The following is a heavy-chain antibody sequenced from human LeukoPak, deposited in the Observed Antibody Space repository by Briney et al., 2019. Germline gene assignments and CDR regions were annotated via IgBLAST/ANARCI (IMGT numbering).Heavy chain of an antibody. CDR1: GGSVSRGSYY. CDR3: AREQLHGPRSTFDY. V-gene: IGHV4-61*01. Sequence: SETLSLTCTVSGGSVSRGSYYWSWLRQPPGKGLEWVGYIYYSGSTNYNPSLKSRVTISVDTSKNQFSLKLSSVTAAGTAVYYCAREQLHGPRSTFDYWGQRTLVTVSS. CDR2: IYYSGST. J-gene: IGHJ4*02. D-gene: IGHD1-1*01.